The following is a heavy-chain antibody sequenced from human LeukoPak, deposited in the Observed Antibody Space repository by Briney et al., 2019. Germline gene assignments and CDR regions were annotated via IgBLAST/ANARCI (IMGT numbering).Heavy chain of an antibody. CDR2: ISSSSSYT. Sequence: GGSLRLSCAASGFTFSSYSMNWVRQAPGKGLEWVSSISSSSSYTYYADSVKGRFTISRDNAKNSLYLQMNSLRAEDTAVYYCARGGYQLLYYYGMDVWGQGTTVTVSS. D-gene: IGHD2-2*01. CDR1: GFTFSSYS. J-gene: IGHJ6*02. V-gene: IGHV3-21*01. CDR3: ARGGYQLLYYYGMDV.